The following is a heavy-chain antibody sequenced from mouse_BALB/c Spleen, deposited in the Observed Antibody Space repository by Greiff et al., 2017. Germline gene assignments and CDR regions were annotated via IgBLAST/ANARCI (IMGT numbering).Heavy chain of an antibody. CDR2: ISYSGST. CDR1: GYSITSDYA. CDR3: ARGNYYGSSYDWFAY. D-gene: IGHD1-1*01. J-gene: IGHJ3*01. V-gene: IGHV3-2*02. Sequence: EVKLMESGPGLVKPSQSLSLTCTVTGYSITSDYAWNWIRQFPGNKLEWMGYISYSGSTSYNPSLKSRISITRDTSKNQFFLQLNSVTTEDTATYYCARGNYYGSSYDWFAYWGQGTLVTVSA.